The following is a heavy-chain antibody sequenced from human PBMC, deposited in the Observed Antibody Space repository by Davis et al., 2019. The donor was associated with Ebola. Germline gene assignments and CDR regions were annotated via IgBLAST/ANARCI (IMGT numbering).Heavy chain of an antibody. CDR2: INPDGSFT. J-gene: IGHJ4*02. Sequence: PGGSLRLSCAASGFTFSSYWMHWVRQAPGKGLVWVSRINPDGSFTDYADSVKGRFSISRDSTSNTLYPQMNSLRAEDTAVYYCAKSQFWTPYYFDYWGQGTLVTVSS. CDR3: AKSQFWTPYYFDY. D-gene: IGHD3/OR15-3a*01. CDR1: GFTFSSYW. V-gene: IGHV3-74*01.